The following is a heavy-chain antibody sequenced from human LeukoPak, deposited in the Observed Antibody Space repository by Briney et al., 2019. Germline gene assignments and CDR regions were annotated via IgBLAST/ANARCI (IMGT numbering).Heavy chain of an antibody. CDR2: INSDESSR. D-gene: IGHD3-16*01. J-gene: IGHJ6*02. V-gene: IGHV3-74*01. CDR1: GFTISSNW. CDR3: VGGPDLKIRYGMDV. Sequence: GGSLRLSCAASGFTISSNWMHWVRQAPGKGLVWVSRINSDESSRNYADSVKGRFTISRDNAKNTLYLQMNSLRVEDTAVYYCVGGPDLKIRYGMDVWGQGTTVTVSS.